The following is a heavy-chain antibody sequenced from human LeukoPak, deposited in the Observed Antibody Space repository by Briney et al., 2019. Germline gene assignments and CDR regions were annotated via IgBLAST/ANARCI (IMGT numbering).Heavy chain of an antibody. CDR3: ARDPDDDSSGYYSPGR. V-gene: IGHV1-69*13. CDR2: IIPIFGTA. CDR1: GGTFSSYA. D-gene: IGHD3-22*01. J-gene: IGHJ4*02. Sequence: SVKVSCKASGGTFSSYAISWVRQAPGQGLEWMGGIIPIFGTANYAQKFQGRVTITADESTSTAYMELSSLRSEDTAVYYCARDPDDDSSGYYSPGRWGQGTLVTVSS.